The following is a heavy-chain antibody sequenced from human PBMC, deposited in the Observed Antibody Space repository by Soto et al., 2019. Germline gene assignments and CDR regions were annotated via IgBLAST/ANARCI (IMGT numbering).Heavy chain of an antibody. CDR1: GFIFSSYA. J-gene: IGHJ6*02. V-gene: IGHV3-23*01. Sequence: GGSLRLSCAASGFIFSSYAMTWVRQAPGKGLEWVSAISVSGGRTHYADSVKGRFTISRDNSKNTLYLQMNSLRAEDTAVYYCAKETEARLCMDVWGQGTTVTVSS. CDR3: AKETEARLCMDV. CDR2: ISVSGGRT.